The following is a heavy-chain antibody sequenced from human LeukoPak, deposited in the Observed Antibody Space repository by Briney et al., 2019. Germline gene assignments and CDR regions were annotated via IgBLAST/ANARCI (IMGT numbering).Heavy chain of an antibody. V-gene: IGHV3-23*01. CDR2: ISGSGDNT. J-gene: IGHJ6*02. CDR3: AKPGEFDYGMDV. CDR1: GFTFSSYA. D-gene: IGHD3-10*01. Sequence: GGSLRLSCAASGFTFSSYAMSWVRQAPGKGLEWVSGISGSGDNTYYADSVKGRFTISRDNSKNTLYVQVNSLGTEDTAAYYCAKPGEFDYGMDVWGQGTTVTVSS.